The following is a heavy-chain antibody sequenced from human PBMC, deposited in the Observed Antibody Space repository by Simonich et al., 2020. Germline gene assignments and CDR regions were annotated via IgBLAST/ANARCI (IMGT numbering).Heavy chain of an antibody. V-gene: IGHV4-59*08. Sequence: QVQLQESGPGLVKPSETLSLTCTVSGGSISSYYWSWIRQPPGKGLEWIGYIYYSGRTNYNPSLKSRVTISVDTSKTQFSLKLSSVTAADTAVYYCARHDRWLQFYFDYWGQGTLVTVSS. CDR2: IYYSGRT. CDR3: ARHDRWLQFYFDY. J-gene: IGHJ4*02. D-gene: IGHD5-12*01. CDR1: GGSISSYY.